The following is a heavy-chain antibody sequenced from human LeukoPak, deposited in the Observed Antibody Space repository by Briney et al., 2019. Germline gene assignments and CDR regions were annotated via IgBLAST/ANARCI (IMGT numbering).Heavy chain of an antibody. CDR1: GGSINSNNW. J-gene: IGHJ5*02. D-gene: IGHD3-16*02. Sequence: SGTLSLTCAVSGGSINSNNWWSWVRQSPGKGLEWIGEIHNSGSTNYNPSLKSRLTLSIDNSKNRFSLTLSSVTAADTAVYYCAFGDYYRLDPWGQGTLVTVSS. CDR3: AFGDYYRLDP. CDR2: IHNSGST. V-gene: IGHV4-4*02.